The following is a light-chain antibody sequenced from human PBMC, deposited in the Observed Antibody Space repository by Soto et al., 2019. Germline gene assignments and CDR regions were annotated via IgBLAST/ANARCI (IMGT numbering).Light chain of an antibody. V-gene: IGKV3-20*01. CDR3: QQYGHSPLT. CDR1: QSVGNNY. J-gene: IGKJ4*01. Sequence: EIVLTQSPDTLSLSPGVGATLSCRASQSVGNNYLAWYQKKPGQAPRLLIYGASFRPTGIPDRFSGSGSGTAFTFTISRLEPEDFAVYYCQQYGHSPLTFGGGTKVETK. CDR2: GAS.